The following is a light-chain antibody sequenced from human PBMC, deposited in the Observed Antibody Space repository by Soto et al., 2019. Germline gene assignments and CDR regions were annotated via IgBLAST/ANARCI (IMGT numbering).Light chain of an antibody. J-gene: IGKJ1*01. CDR2: GAS. Sequence: EIVLTQSPDTLSLSPGERATLSCRASLTVSDNYLAWYQQKAGQAPRLVIYGASSRATGIPDRFSASGSGTDFTLTISRLEPEDFAVYYCQQYTTSPLTFGQGTKVDIK. CDR1: LTVSDNY. CDR3: QQYTTSPLT. V-gene: IGKV3-20*01.